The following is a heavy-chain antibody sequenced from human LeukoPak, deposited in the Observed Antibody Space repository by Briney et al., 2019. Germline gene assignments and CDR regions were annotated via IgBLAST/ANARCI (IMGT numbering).Heavy chain of an antibody. CDR2: IYTSGST. J-gene: IGHJ6*03. CDR3: ARNTAAGYYYYYMDV. D-gene: IGHD6-13*01. Sequence: PSETLSLTCTVSGGSISSGSYYWSWIRQPAGKGLEWIGRIYTSGSTNYNPSLKSRVTISVDTSKNQFSLKLSSVTAADTAVYYCARNTAAGYYYYYMDVWGKGTTVTISS. CDR1: GGSISSGSYY. V-gene: IGHV4-61*02.